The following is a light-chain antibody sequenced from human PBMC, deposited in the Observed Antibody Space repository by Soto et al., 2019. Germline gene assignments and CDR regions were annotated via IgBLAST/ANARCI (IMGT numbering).Light chain of an antibody. CDR2: AVN. Sequence: QSALTQPPSASGSPGQSVTISCTGTSSDVGGYKYVSWYQQYPGKAPKLMIYAVNKRPSGVPDRLSGSKSGNTASLTVSGLQAEDEADYYCSSYAGSNNYVFGTGTKVTVL. CDR3: SSYAGSNNYV. CDR1: SSDVGGYKY. V-gene: IGLV2-8*01. J-gene: IGLJ1*01.